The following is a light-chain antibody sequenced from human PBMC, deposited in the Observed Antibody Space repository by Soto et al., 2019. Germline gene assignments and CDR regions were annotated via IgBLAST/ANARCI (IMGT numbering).Light chain of an antibody. CDR2: DAS. CDR1: QDVSNY. J-gene: IGKJ5*01. CDR3: QQYSNLIT. Sequence: DIQMTQSPFSLSASVGDSVTVTFQASQDVSNYLNWYQLKLGKAPKFRIYDASNLETGVPSRFSGSGSGTYFSFTISSLQPEDFATYYCQQYSNLITFGQGTRREI. V-gene: IGKV1-33*01.